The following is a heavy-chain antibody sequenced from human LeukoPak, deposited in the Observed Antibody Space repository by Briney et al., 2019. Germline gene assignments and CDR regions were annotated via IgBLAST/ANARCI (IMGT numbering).Heavy chain of an antibody. CDR2: IYYSGST. V-gene: IGHV4-39*07. Sequence: SETLSLTCSVSGGSVSGTNYYWAWIRQPPEKGLEWIGTIYYSGSTYYNVSLKSRVTISVDTSKNQFSLKLSSVTAANTAVYYCARLLYYYYMDVWGKGTTVTISS. CDR1: GGSVSGTNYY. CDR3: ARLLYYYYMDV. J-gene: IGHJ6*03.